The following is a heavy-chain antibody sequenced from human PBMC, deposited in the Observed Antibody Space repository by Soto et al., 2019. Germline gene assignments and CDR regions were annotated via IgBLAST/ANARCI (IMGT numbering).Heavy chain of an antibody. CDR2: IIPVLGVA. J-gene: IGHJ6*03. CDR1: GDTFNNHT. V-gene: IGHV1-69*02. CDR3: ARVSELGTMSKGYYYYMDV. Sequence: QVQLVQSGAEVKKPGSSVKVSCKASGDTFNNHTISWVRQAPGQGLEWMGRIIPVLGVANDAQKFQGRVTITADKSTCTAYMEVRSLRSEDPAMYYCARVSELGTMSKGYYYYMDVWGKGSPVTVSS. D-gene: IGHD5-12*01.